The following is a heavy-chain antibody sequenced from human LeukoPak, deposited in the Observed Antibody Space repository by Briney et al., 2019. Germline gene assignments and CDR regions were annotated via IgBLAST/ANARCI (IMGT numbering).Heavy chain of an antibody. CDR2: IGTAGDT. V-gene: IGHV3-13*01. CDR1: GFTFRTYD. CDR3: VRVAWLDYHGMDV. J-gene: IGHJ6*02. Sequence: GGSLRLSCAASGFTFRTYDFYWVRPVKGIGLEWVSGIGTAGDTYYAASVKGRFTISRENAKNSLYLQMNSLRAGDTALYYCVRVAWLDYHGMDVWGQGTTVTVSS. D-gene: IGHD5-12*01.